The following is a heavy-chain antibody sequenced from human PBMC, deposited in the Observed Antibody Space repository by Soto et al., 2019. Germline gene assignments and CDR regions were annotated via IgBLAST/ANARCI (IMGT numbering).Heavy chain of an antibody. CDR1: GTSISGTSSF. CDR2: VYYTGST. Sequence: QLQLRESGPGLVKPSETLSLTCTVSGTSISGTSSFCAWIRQPPGKNLEWIGSVYYTGSTYYNSSLKSRVSISIDTSKNQFSLSLTAVTAADTSVYYCTRRVRSTGLLDYWGQGALVTVSS. CDR3: TRRVRSTGLLDY. D-gene: IGHD4-4*01. J-gene: IGHJ4*02. V-gene: IGHV4-39*01.